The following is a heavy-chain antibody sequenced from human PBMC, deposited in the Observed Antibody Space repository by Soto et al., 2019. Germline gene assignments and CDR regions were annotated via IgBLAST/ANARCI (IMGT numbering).Heavy chain of an antibody. V-gene: IGHV3-30*18. J-gene: IGHJ5*02. CDR2: ISYDGSNK. CDR3: AKDYDDYVWTYNWFDP. D-gene: IGHD3-16*01. Sequence: GGSLRLSCAASGFTFSSYGMHWVRQAPGKGLEWVAVISYDGSNKYYADSVKGRFTISRDNSKNTLYLQMNSLRAEDTAVYYCAKDYDDYVWTYNWFDPWGRGTLVTVSS. CDR1: GFTFSSYG.